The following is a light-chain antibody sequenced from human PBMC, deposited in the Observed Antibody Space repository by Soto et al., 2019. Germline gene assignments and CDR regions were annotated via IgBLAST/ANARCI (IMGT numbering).Light chain of an antibody. J-gene: IGKJ5*01. Sequence: EIALTQSPATLSLSPGERATLSCRASQSVSSSYLAWYQQKPGQAPRLLIYGASSRATGIPDRFSGSGSGTDFTLTISRLEPEDFAVYYCQQYGSSGITFGLGTRLEN. CDR3: QQYGSSGIT. CDR1: QSVSSSY. V-gene: IGKV3-20*01. CDR2: GAS.